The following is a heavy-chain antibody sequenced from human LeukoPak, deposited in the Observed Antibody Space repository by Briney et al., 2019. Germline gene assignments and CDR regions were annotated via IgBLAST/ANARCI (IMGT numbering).Heavy chain of an antibody. CDR2: IYTSGST. Sequence: SETLSLTCTVSGGSISSYYWSWIRQPAGKGLEWIGRIYTSGSTNYNPSLKSRVTISIVTSRNHFSLKLNSVTAADTAMYYCARHSSGYDPYFDYWGQGILVTVSS. CDR1: GGSISSYY. J-gene: IGHJ4*02. CDR3: ARHSSGYDPYFDY. D-gene: IGHD5-12*01. V-gene: IGHV4-4*07.